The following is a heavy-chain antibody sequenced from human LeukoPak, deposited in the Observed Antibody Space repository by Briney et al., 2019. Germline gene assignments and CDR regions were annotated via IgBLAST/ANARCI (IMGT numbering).Heavy chain of an antibody. Sequence: SETLSLTCTVSGGSISSYYWSWIRQPPGKGLEWIGYIYYSGSTYYNPSLKSRVTISVDTSKNQFSLKLSSVTAADTAVYYCARVKDEATVTIASAEFDYWGQGTLVTVSS. CDR2: IYYSGST. J-gene: IGHJ4*02. D-gene: IGHD4-17*01. V-gene: IGHV4-59*12. CDR1: GGSISSYY. CDR3: ARVKDEATVTIASAEFDY.